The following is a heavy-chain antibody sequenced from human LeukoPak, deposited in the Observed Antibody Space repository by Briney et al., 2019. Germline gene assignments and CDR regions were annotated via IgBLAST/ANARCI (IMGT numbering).Heavy chain of an antibody. CDR1: GFISNDYE. Sequence: GGSLRLSCAVAGFISNDYEMNWVRQAPGKGLEWVSYISSSGSTIYYADSVKGRFTISRDNAKNSLYLQMNSLRAEDTAVYYCAELGITMIGGVWGKGTTVTISS. CDR3: AELGITMIGGV. V-gene: IGHV3-48*03. CDR2: ISSSGSTI. J-gene: IGHJ6*04. D-gene: IGHD3-10*02.